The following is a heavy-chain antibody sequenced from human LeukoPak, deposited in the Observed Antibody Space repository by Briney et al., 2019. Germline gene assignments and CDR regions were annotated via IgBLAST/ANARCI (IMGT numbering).Heavy chain of an antibody. V-gene: IGHV3-23*01. Sequence: PGGSLRLSCAASGFTFSSYAMSWVRQAPGKGLEWVSAISGNGGSTYYADSVKGRFTISRDNSKNTLYLQMNSLRAEDTAVYYCAKDDGGFWSGSRSGFDYWGQGTLVTVSS. J-gene: IGHJ4*02. CDR2: ISGNGGST. CDR1: GFTFSSYA. CDR3: AKDDGGFWSGSRSGFDY. D-gene: IGHD3-3*01.